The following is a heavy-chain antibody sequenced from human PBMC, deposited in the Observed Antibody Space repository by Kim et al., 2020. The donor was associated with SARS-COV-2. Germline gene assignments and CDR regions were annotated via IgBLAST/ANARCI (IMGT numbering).Heavy chain of an antibody. CDR2: SSISTI. D-gene: IGHD3-16*01. V-gene: IGHV3-48*01. CDR3: AVGGGAY. Sequence: SSISTISSADPVKGRSTISRDNAKNSMYLQMNSLRAEDTAVYYCAVGGGAYWGQGTLVTVSS. J-gene: IGHJ4*02.